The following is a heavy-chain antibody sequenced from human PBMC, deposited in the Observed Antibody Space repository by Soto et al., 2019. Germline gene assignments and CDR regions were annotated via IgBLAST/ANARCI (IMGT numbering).Heavy chain of an antibody. V-gene: IGHV4-59*01. D-gene: IGHD6-19*01. CDR3: ARTIAVAGIGMNREWDYYYYGMDV. CDR2: IYYSGST. Sequence: SETLSLTCTVSGGSISSYYWSWIRQPPGKGLEWIGYIYYSGSTNYNPSLKSRVTISVDTSKNQFSLKLSSVTAADTAVYYCARTIAVAGIGMNREWDYYYYGMDVWGQGTTVTVSS. J-gene: IGHJ6*02. CDR1: GGSISSYY.